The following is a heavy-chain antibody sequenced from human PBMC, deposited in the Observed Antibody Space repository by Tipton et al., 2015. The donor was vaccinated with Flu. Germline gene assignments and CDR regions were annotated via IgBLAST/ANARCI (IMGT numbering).Heavy chain of an antibody. D-gene: IGHD3-16*01. Sequence: VQLVQSGGDLVQPGGSLRPSCAAPGFNFETYWMSWVRQLPGKGLEWVATATSEGSENYYIDSVRGRFTISRDNGKNSVDLQMNDLRAEDTAIYYCARPFDTAFEHWGRGVLVTVSS. CDR2: ATSEGSEN. J-gene: IGHJ5*02. CDR1: GFNFETYW. V-gene: IGHV3-7*01. CDR3: ARPFDTAFEH.